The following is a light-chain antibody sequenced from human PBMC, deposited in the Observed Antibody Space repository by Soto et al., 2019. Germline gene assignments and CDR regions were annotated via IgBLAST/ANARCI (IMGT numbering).Light chain of an antibody. CDR3: QQYDSYSS. CDR2: RAS. Sequence: DIQITQSPSTLSASVGDRVTITCRASQTISSWLAWYQQKPGKVPKLLIYRASNLESGVPSRLSGSGSGTEFTLTIRSLQPDDSATYYCQQYDSYSSFGGGTKVDI. V-gene: IGKV1-5*03. CDR1: QTISSW. J-gene: IGKJ4*01.